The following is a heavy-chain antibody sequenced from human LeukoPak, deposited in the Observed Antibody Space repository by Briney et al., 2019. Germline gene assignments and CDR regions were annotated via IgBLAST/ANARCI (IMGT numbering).Heavy chain of an antibody. V-gene: IGHV4-39*07. J-gene: IGHJ6*02. Sequence: SETLSLTCTVSGGSISSSSYYWGWIRQPPGKGLEWIGSIYYSGSTYYNPSLKSRVTISVDTSKNQFSLKLSSVTAADTAVYYCARDRVVVGANNYYYGMDVWGQGTTVTVSS. CDR2: IYYSGST. CDR3: ARDRVVVGANNYYYGMDV. D-gene: IGHD2-15*01. CDR1: GGSISSSSYY.